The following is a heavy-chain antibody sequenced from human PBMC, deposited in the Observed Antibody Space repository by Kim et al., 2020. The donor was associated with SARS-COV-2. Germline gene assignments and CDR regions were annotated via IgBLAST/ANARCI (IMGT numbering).Heavy chain of an antibody. D-gene: IGHD6-19*01. CDR2: IGTAGDT. CDR3: ARGDDSSGVYYYYGMDV. CDR1: GFTFSSYD. J-gene: IGHJ6*02. V-gene: IGHV3-13*04. Sequence: GGSLRLSCSASGFTFSSYDMHWVRQATGKGLEWVSAIGTAGDTYYPGSVKGRFTISRENAKNSLYLQMNSLRAGDTAVYYCARGDDSSGVYYYYGMDVWGQGTTVTVSS.